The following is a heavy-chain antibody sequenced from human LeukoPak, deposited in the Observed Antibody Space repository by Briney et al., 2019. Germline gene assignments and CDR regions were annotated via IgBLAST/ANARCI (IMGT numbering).Heavy chain of an antibody. CDR3: ASSSPPIHRWFDP. J-gene: IGHJ5*02. CDR2: IIPIFGTA. D-gene: IGHD6-6*01. V-gene: IGHV1-69*05. Sequence: SVKVSCKASGGTFSSYAISWVRQAPGQGLEWMGGIIPIFGTANYAQKFQGRFTITTDESTSTAYMELSSLRSEDTAVYYCASSSPPIHRWFDPWGQGTLVTVSS. CDR1: GGTFSSYA.